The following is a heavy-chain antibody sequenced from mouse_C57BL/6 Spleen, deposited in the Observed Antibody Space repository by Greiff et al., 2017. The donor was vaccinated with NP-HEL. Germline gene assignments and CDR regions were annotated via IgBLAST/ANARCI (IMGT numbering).Heavy chain of an antibody. CDR1: GYAFSSYW. D-gene: IGHD2-5*01. J-gene: IGHJ4*01. V-gene: IGHV1-80*01. CDR3: ARDYYSNHYYAMDY. Sequence: QVQLKQSGAELVKPGASVKISCKASGYAFSSYWMNWVKQRPGKGLEWIGQIYPGDGDTNYNGKFKGKATLTADKSSSTAYMQLSSLTSEDSAVYFCARDYYSNHYYAMDYWGQGTSVTVSS. CDR2: IYPGDGDT.